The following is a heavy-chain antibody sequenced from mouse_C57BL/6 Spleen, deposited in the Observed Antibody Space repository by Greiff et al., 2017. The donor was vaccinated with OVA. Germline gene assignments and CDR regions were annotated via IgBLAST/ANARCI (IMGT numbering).Heavy chain of an antibody. Sequence: EVMLVESGPSLVRPSQTLSLSCTVTGFSINSDCYWILIRQFPGNQLEYIGYTFYSGITYYNPSLESRTYLTRDTSKNQFSLKLSSVTTEDTATYYCAGGSHYYAMDYWGQGTSVTVSS. V-gene: IGHV3-3*01. J-gene: IGHJ4*01. CDR3: AGGSHYYAMDY. CDR1: GFSINSDCY. CDR2: TFYSGIT.